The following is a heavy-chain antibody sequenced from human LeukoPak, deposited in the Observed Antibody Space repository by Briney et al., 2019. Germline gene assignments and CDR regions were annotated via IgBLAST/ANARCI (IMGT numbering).Heavy chain of an antibody. D-gene: IGHD2-2*01. CDR3: AREWCSSTSCFIFDY. CDR1: GFTFSSYS. V-gene: IGHV3-21*01. J-gene: IGHJ4*02. Sequence: GGSLRLSCAASGFTFSSYSMNWVRQAPGKGLEWVSSISSSSSYIYYADSAKGRFTISRDNAKNSLYLQMNSLRAEDTAVYYCAREWCSSTSCFIFDYWGQGTLVTVSS. CDR2: ISSSSSYI.